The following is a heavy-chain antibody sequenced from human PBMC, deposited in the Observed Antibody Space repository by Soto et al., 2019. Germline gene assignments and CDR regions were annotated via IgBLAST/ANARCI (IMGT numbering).Heavy chain of an antibody. CDR1: GFTFTSSA. J-gene: IGHJ4*02. V-gene: IGHV1-58*01. Sequence: SVKVSCKASGFTFTSSAVQWVRQARGQRLEWIGWIVVGSGNTNYAQKFQERVTITRDMSTSTAYMELSSLRSEDTAVYYCAADSGYSGYDSSFDYWGQGTLVTVSS. D-gene: IGHD5-12*01. CDR3: AADSGYSGYDSSFDY. CDR2: IVVGSGNT.